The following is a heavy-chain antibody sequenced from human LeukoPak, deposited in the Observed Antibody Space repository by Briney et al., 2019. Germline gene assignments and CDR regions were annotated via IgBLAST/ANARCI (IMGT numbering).Heavy chain of an antibody. D-gene: IGHD3-10*01. Sequence: ASVKVSCRASGYTVTNYDLIWVRQVTGRGLEWMGWMNSNGGNTDYAQKFQGRVTMTRNTSISTAYIELRSLTPEDTAVYYCATVGDSGSGTYCDYWGQGTQVTVSS. CDR3: ATVGDSGSGTYCDY. CDR2: MNSNGGNT. V-gene: IGHV1-8*01. J-gene: IGHJ4*02. CDR1: GYTVTNYD.